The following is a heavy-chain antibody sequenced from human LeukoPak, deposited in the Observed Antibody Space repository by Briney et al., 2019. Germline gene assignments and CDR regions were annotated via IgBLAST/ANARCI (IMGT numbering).Heavy chain of an antibody. CDR1: GFTVSSNY. Sequence: PGGSLRLSCAASGFTVSSNYMSWVRQAPGKGLEWVSVIYSGGSTYYADSVKGRFTISRDSSKNTLYLQMNSLRAEDTAVYYCARDLGGRMGLSAVWGQGTTVTVSS. D-gene: IGHD1-26*01. V-gene: IGHV3-53*01. J-gene: IGHJ6*02. CDR3: ARDLGGRMGLSAV. CDR2: IYSGGST.